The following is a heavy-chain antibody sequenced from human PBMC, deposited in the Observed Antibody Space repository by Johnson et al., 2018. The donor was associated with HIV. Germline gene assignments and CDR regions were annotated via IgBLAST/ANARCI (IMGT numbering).Heavy chain of an antibody. CDR2: FSWNSGSI. V-gene: IGHV3-9*01. J-gene: IGHJ3*02. CDR3: ASQGAPAFDI. Sequence: VQLVESGGGLVQPGRSLRLSCAASGFTFDDYAMHWVRQAPGKGLEWVSGFSWNSGSIGYADSVKGRFTISRDNAKNSLYLQMNSLRAEDTALYYCASQGAPAFDIWGQGTMVTVSS. CDR1: GFTFDDYA.